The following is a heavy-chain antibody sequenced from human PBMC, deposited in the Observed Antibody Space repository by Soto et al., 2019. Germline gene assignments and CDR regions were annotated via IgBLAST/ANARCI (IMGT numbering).Heavy chain of an antibody. V-gene: IGHV6-1*01. J-gene: IGHJ3*02. Sequence: QTLLLTCAISWDSVSSNSATWNLIKQSPSRGLEWLGRTYYRSKWYSDYAVSVKSRITISRDNAKNTLYLQMNSLRVEDTAVYFCVRDRGYPDSFDIWGPGTLVTVSS. D-gene: IGHD3-10*01. CDR3: VRDRGYPDSFDI. CDR2: TYYRSKWYS. CDR1: WDSVSSNSAT.